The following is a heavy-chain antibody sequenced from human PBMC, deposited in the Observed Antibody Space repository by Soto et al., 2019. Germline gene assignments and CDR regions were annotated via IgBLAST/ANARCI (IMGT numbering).Heavy chain of an antibody. J-gene: IGHJ6*02. CDR3: ARDGQWLTRDYYYGMDV. Sequence: GASVKVSCKASGYTFTSYAMHWVRQAPGQRLEWMGWINAGNGNTKYSQKFQGRVTITRDTSASTAYMELSSLRSEDTAVYYCARDGQWLTRDYYYGMDVWGQGTTVTSP. D-gene: IGHD6-19*01. CDR1: GYTFTSYA. CDR2: INAGNGNT. V-gene: IGHV1-3*01.